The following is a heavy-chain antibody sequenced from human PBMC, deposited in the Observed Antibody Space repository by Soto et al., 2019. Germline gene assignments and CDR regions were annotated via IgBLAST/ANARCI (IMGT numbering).Heavy chain of an antibody. D-gene: IGHD1-26*01. CDR1: GFTFSSYG. V-gene: IGHV3-33*01. Sequence: QVQLVESGGGVVQPGRSLRLSCAASGFTFSSYGMHWVRQAPGKGLEWVAVIWYDGSNKYYTDSVKGRFTISRDMSKNTRNPQIHSVEDEDTSVYYCARVLCLGKDGFDMWGKGKKVTFSS. J-gene: IGHJ3*02. CDR2: IWYDGSNK. CDR3: ARVLCLGKDGFDM.